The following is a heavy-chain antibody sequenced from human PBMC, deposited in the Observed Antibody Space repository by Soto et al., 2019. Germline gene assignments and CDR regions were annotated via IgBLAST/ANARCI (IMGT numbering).Heavy chain of an antibody. V-gene: IGHV3-33*01. D-gene: IGHD6-13*01. Sequence: QVQLVESGGGVVQPGRSLRLSCATSGFIFNNYGMHWVRQAPGKGLEWVAVVWHDGKYKYYADSVRGRFTISRDKSNNTVFLQMDSLRAEDTAVYYCARDKAAAAKGVHFDYWGQGSLVTVSS. CDR1: GFIFNNYG. J-gene: IGHJ4*02. CDR2: VWHDGKYK. CDR3: ARDKAAAAKGVHFDY.